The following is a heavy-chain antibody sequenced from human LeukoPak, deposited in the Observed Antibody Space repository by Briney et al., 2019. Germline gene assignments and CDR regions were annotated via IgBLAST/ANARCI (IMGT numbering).Heavy chain of an antibody. CDR2: IYYTGTT. D-gene: IGHD2-2*01. J-gene: IGHJ4*02. CDR1: GGSISSSTYY. V-gene: IGHV4-61*01. CDR3: ARRYCTSASCSFDY. Sequence: SETLSLTCTVSGGSISSSTYYWTWIRQPPGKGLEWIGYIYYTGTTNYNPSLKTRVTISMDTSKIQFSLKLTSVTTADTAVYYCARRYCTSASCSFDYWGQGSLVTVSS.